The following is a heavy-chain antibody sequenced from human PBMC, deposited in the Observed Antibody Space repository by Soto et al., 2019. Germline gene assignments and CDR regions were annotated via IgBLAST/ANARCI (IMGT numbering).Heavy chain of an antibody. CDR1: GFTFSSHG. Sequence: QVHLVESGGGVVQPGRSLRLSCAASGFTFSSHGMHWIRQAPGKGLEWVAVIPYDGSHQYYADSVKGRFSISRDNSKHTLYLQMNSLRAEDTAVYYCAKLRVLEWEVQESDYWGQGTLVSVSS. J-gene: IGHJ4*02. V-gene: IGHV3-30*18. D-gene: IGHD3-3*01. CDR3: AKLRVLEWEVQESDY. CDR2: IPYDGSHQ.